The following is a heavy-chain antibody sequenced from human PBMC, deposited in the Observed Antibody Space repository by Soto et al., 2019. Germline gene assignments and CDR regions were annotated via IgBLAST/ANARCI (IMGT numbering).Heavy chain of an antibody. Sequence: QVQLVQSGAEVKKPGSSVKVSCKASGGTFSSYTISWVRQAPGQGLEWMGRIIPILGIANYAQKFQGRVTINADKSTSTAYMELSSLRSEDTAVYYCARVGRDCSGGSCYFYFDYWGQGTLVTVSS. CDR2: IIPILGIA. V-gene: IGHV1-69*02. CDR3: ARVGRDCSGGSCYFYFDY. J-gene: IGHJ4*02. CDR1: GGTFSSYT. D-gene: IGHD2-15*01.